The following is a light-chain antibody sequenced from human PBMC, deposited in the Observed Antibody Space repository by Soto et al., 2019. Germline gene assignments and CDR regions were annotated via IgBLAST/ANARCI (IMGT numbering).Light chain of an antibody. Sequence: DIQMTQSPFSVSASVGDRVTITCRASQSISTLLVWYQQKPGEAPKLLIYGASSLQSGVPSRFSGGGSGTDFTLTISSLQPEDFATYYCQQSNRFPLTFGGGTKVEIK. CDR3: QQSNRFPLT. CDR2: GAS. J-gene: IGKJ4*01. CDR1: QSISTL. V-gene: IGKV1-12*01.